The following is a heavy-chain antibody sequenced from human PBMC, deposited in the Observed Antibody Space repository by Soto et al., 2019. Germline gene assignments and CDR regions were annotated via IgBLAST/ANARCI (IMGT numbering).Heavy chain of an antibody. Sequence: PSETLSLTCAVSSGSISSSNWWSCVRQPPGKGLEWIGEIYHSGSTNYNPSLKSRVTISVDKSKNQFSLKLSSVTAADTAVYYCARGAEQLWFGELFDNWFDPWGQGTLVTVSS. CDR2: IYHSGST. CDR1: SGSISSSNW. D-gene: IGHD3-10*01. V-gene: IGHV4-4*02. CDR3: ARGAEQLWFGELFDNWFDP. J-gene: IGHJ5*02.